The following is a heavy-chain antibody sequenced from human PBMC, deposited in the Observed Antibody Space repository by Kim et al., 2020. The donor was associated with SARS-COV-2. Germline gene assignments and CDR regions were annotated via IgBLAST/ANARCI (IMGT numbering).Heavy chain of an antibody. Sequence: GGSPRLSCAASGFTFSNYAMSWVRQAPGKGLEWVSAVSTSGGSTFYADSVKGRFTISRDNSKNTLYLQMNSLTAEDTAVYYCAKWSPRRSVAAAGQYWGQGTLVTVSS. D-gene: IGHD6-13*01. V-gene: IGHV3-23*01. CDR1: GFTFSNYA. CDR2: VSTSGGST. CDR3: AKWSPRRSVAAAGQY. J-gene: IGHJ4*02.